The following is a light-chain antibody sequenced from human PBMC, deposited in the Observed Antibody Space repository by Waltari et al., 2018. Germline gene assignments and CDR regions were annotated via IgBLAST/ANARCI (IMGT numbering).Light chain of an antibody. CDR3: QHYVRLPAT. CDR2: GAS. V-gene: IGKV3-20*01. CDR1: QSVGRS. Sequence: EIVLTQSPGTLSLSPGERATHSCWASQSVGRSLALYKQKPGQAPRLLIYGASIRATGIPDRFSGSGSETDFSLTISRPDPEDLAVYYCQHYVRLPATFGQGTKVEIK. J-gene: IGKJ1*01.